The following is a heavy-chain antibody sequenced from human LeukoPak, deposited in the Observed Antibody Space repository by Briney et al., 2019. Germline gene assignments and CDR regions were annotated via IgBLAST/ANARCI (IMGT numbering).Heavy chain of an antibody. V-gene: IGHV4-34*01. CDR2: INHSGST. Sequence: SETLSLTCAVYGGSFSGYYWSWIRQPPGKGLDWIAEINHSGSTNYNPSLKSRVTTSVDTSKNQFSLKLSSVTAADTAVYYCARRAVFYYYYYYGMDVWGQGTTVTVSS. D-gene: IGHD6-19*01. CDR3: ARRAVFYYYYYYGMDV. J-gene: IGHJ6*02. CDR1: GGSFSGYY.